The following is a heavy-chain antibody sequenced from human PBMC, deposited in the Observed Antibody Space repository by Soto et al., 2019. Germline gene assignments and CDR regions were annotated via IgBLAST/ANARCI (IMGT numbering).Heavy chain of an antibody. CDR2: IFSNDEK. CDR1: GFSLSNARMG. D-gene: IGHD1-1*01. J-gene: IGHJ6*02. V-gene: IGHV2-26*01. CDR3: ARIPLARPYYYYYGMDV. Sequence: QVTLKESGPVLVKPTETLTLTCTVSGFSLSNARMGVSWIRQPPGKALEWLAPIFSNDEKSYSTTLKSRRTIAKDAAKCQVVVTMTNMDPVDTATYYCARIPLARPYYYYYGMDVWGQGTTVTVSS.